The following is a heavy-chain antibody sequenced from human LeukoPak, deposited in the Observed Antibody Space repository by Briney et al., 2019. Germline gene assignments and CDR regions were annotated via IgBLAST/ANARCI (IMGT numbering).Heavy chain of an antibody. CDR2: FDPEDGET. Sequence: ASVKVSCKASGYTFTRNGISWVRQAPGKGLEWMGGFDPEDGETIYAQKFQGRVTMTEDTSTDTAYMELSSLRSEDTAVYYCATARYYYGSGKLYYFDYWGQGTLVTVSS. J-gene: IGHJ4*02. CDR1: GYTFTRNG. D-gene: IGHD3-10*01. CDR3: ATARYYYGSGKLYYFDY. V-gene: IGHV1-24*01.